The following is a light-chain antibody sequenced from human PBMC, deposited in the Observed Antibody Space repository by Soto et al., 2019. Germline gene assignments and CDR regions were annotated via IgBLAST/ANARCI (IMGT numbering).Light chain of an antibody. CDR2: STN. CDR1: SGSVSATSY. J-gene: IGLJ3*02. Sequence: QAVVTQEPSFSVSPGGTVTLTCALTSGSVSATSYPSWFQQTPGQAPRTLIYSTNIRSSGVPDRFSGSILGNKAALTITGAQADEESDYYCELHIGGGIWVFGGGTKLTVL. V-gene: IGLV8-61*01. CDR3: ELHIGGGIWV.